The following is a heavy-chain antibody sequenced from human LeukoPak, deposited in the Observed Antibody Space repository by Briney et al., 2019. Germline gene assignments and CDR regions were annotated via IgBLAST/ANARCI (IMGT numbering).Heavy chain of an antibody. CDR3: AKAPVTTCSGAYCYPFDY. V-gene: IGHV3-13*01. D-gene: IGHD2-15*01. J-gene: IGHJ4*02. CDR2: IDIAGDT. CDR1: GFTFSSYD. Sequence: GGSLRLSCAASGFTFSSYDMHWVRQATGKGLDWVSAIDIAGDTYYPGSVKGRFTISRENAKNTLYLQMNSLRAEDAAVYYCAKAPVTTCSGAYCYPFDYWGQGTLVTVSS.